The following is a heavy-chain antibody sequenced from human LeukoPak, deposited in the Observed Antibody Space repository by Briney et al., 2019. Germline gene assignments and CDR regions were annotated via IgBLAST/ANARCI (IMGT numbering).Heavy chain of an antibody. CDR1: GGTFSSYA. D-gene: IGHD6-6*01. Sequence: ASVRVSCKASGGTFSSYAISWVRQAPGQGLEWMGRIIPILGIANYAQKFQGRVTITADKSTSTAHMELSSLRSEDTAVYYCARNRYSSSSYPYPTNFDYWGQGTLVTVSS. J-gene: IGHJ4*02. CDR2: IIPILGIA. V-gene: IGHV1-69*04. CDR3: ARNRYSSSSYPYPTNFDY.